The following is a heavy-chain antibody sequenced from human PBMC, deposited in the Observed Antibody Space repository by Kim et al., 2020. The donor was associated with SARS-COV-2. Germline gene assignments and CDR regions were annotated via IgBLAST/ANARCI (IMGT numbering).Heavy chain of an antibody. V-gene: IGHV1-18*01. J-gene: IGHJ5*02. D-gene: IGHD4-17*01. CDR1: GYTFTSYG. Sequence: ASVKVSCKASGYTFTSYGISWVRQAPGQGLEWMGWISAYNGNTNYAQKLQGRVTMTTDTSTSTAYMELRSLRSDDTAVYYCARDARSFYGDLNFDPWGQGTLVTVSS. CDR2: ISAYNGNT. CDR3: ARDARSFYGDLNFDP.